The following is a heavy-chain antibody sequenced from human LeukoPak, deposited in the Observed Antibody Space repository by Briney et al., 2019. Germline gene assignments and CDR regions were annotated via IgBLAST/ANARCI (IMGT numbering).Heavy chain of an antibody. Sequence: GGSLRLSCAASGFTFSSYGMSWVRQAPGKGLEWVSTISGSGGSTYYADSVKGRFTISRGNSKNTLYLQMNSLRVEDTAVYYCAKDKVGSTFFDYWGQGTLVTVSS. CDR2: ISGSGGST. CDR3: AKDKVGSTFFDY. V-gene: IGHV3-23*01. CDR1: GFTFSSYG. J-gene: IGHJ4*02. D-gene: IGHD1-26*01.